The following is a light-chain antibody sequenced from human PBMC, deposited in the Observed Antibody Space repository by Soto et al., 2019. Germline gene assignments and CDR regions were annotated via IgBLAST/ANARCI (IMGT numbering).Light chain of an antibody. CDR3: QQYGSLPRT. Sequence: EIVLTQSPGTLSLSPGERATLSCRASQSVSNSYLTWYQQTPGQAPRLLIYGASSRATGIPDRFSGSGSGTDFTLTISRLEPEDFAVYYCQQYGSLPRTFGQGTKLEIK. V-gene: IGKV3-20*01. CDR1: QSVSNSY. CDR2: GAS. J-gene: IGKJ2*01.